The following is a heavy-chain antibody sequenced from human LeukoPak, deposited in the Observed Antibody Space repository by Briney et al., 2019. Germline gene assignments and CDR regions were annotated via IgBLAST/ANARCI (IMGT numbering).Heavy chain of an antibody. CDR1: GYTFTSYY. J-gene: IGHJ4*02. CDR3: ARAPDYGDYFDY. D-gene: IGHD4-17*01. V-gene: IGHV3-30*04. Sequence: SCKASGYTFTSYYMHWVRQAPGKGLEWVAVISYDGSNKYYADSVKGRFTISRDNSKNTLYLQMNSLRAEDTAVYYCARAPDYGDYFDYWGQGTLVTVSS. CDR2: ISYDGSNK.